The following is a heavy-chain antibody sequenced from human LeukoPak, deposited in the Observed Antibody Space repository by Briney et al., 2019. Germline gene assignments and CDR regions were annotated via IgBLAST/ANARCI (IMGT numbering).Heavy chain of an antibody. Sequence: PGGSLRLSCAASGFTFSSYGMHWVRQAQGKGLEWVAVISYDGSNKYYADSVKGRFTISRDNSKNTLYLQMNSLRAEDTAVYYCAKSLDIWGQGTMVTVSS. V-gene: IGHV3-30*18. CDR2: ISYDGSNK. CDR3: AKSLDI. CDR1: GFTFSSYG. J-gene: IGHJ3*02.